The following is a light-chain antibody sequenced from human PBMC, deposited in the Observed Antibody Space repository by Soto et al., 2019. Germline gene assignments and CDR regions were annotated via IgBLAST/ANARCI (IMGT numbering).Light chain of an antibody. CDR3: QQYNNRGT. Sequence: EIVLTQSPGTLSLSPGERATLSCRASQSFSSNYLAWYQQKPGQAPRLLIYDASNRATGIPARFSVSGSGTEFTLTISSLQSEDFAVYYCQQYNNRGTFGQGTKVDIK. J-gene: IGKJ1*01. CDR2: DAS. V-gene: IGKV3D-15*01. CDR1: QSFSSN.